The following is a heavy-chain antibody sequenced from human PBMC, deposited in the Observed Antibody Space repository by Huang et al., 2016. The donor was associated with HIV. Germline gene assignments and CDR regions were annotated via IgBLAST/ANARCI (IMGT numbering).Heavy chain of an antibody. CDR2: IKQDESEK. CDR3: ATKTAAMDI. D-gene: IGHD1-7*01. V-gene: IGHV3-7*01. CDR1: TFTFGAYW. Sequence: VVSGGRLVQPGGSIRLSCVGSTFTFGAYWMSWVRQSPGKGLDGVANIKQDESEKYYVESVKGRFNISRDNAKKVLFLEMNNVRVEDTATYYCATKTAAMDIWGQGTTVTVS. J-gene: IGHJ6*02.